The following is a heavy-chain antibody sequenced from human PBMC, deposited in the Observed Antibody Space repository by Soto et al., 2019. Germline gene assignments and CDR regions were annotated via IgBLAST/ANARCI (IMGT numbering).Heavy chain of an antibody. D-gene: IGHD3-22*01. CDR1: GFTFSSFW. Sequence: GGSLRLSCAASGFTFSSFWMSLVRQAPGKGLEWVANIKEDGSEKNYVDSVKGRFTISRDNAKNSLYLQMNSLRAEDTAVYYCAKYPRNYYDSSGSLDIWGQGTMVTVSS. CDR3: AKYPRNYYDSSGSLDI. CDR2: IKEDGSEK. V-gene: IGHV3-7*01. J-gene: IGHJ3*02.